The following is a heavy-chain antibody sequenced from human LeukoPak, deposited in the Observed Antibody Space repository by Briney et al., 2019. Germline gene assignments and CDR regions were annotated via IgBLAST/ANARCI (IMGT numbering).Heavy chain of an antibody. CDR1: GGSFSGYY. Sequence: SETLSLTCAVYGGSFSGYYWSWIRQHPGKGLEWIGYIYYSGSTYYNPSLKSRVTISVDTSKNQFSLKLSSVTAADAAVYYCARDVGKFDPWGQGTLVTVSS. D-gene: IGHD1-26*01. CDR3: ARDVGKFDP. V-gene: IGHV4-31*11. J-gene: IGHJ5*02. CDR2: IYYSGST.